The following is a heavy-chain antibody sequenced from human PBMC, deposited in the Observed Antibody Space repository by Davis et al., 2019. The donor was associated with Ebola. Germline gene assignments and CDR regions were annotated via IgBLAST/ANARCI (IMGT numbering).Heavy chain of an antibody. Sequence: GESLKISCVASGFTLSGYSMNWVRQAPGRGLEWVSLINSASSHTYYADSVQGRLTISRDNAKNSLYLQINSLRAEDTAVYYCAKDSGWQMSPWGQGTLVAVSS. CDR3: AKDSGWQMSP. V-gene: IGHV3-21*01. CDR1: GFTLSGYS. CDR2: INSASSHT. D-gene: IGHD6-25*01. J-gene: IGHJ5*02.